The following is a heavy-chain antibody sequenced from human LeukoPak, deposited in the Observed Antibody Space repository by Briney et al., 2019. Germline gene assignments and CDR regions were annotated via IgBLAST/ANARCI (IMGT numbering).Heavy chain of an antibody. CDR1: GYTFTGYY. CDR2: INPNSGGT. J-gene: IGHJ4*02. Sequence: ASVKVSCTASGYTFTGYYMHWVRQAPGQGLEWMGRINPNSGGTNYAQKFRGRVTMTRDTSISTAYMELSRLRSDDTAVYYCARDNGDYVPTDYWGQGTLVTVSS. D-gene: IGHD4-17*01. V-gene: IGHV1-2*06. CDR3: ARDNGDYVPTDY.